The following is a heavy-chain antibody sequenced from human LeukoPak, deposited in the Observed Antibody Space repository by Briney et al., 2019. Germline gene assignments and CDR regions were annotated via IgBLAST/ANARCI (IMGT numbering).Heavy chain of an antibody. J-gene: IGHJ5*02. CDR2: IWPDGSDK. CDR3: GRWGVNAGLDR. V-gene: IGHV3-7*01. Sequence: GGSLRLSCAASGFTFSIYAMSWVRQAPGKGLEWVANIWPDGSDKYHVDSVRGRFTISRDNAQNSLNLQMNSLRAEDSGVYYCGRWGVNAGLDRWGQGTLVIASS. CDR1: GFTFSIYA. D-gene: IGHD3-10*01.